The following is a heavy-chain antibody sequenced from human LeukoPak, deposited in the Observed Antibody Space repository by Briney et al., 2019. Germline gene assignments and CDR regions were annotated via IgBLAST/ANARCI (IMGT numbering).Heavy chain of an antibody. Sequence: PGGSLRLSCAASGFTFSSYSMNWVRQAPGKGLEWVSSISSSSYIYYADSVKGRFTISRDNAMSSLYLQMNGLRAEDTAVYYCARDTVGATCFDYWGQGTLVTVSS. J-gene: IGHJ4*02. CDR3: ARDTVGATCFDY. CDR2: ISSSSYI. V-gene: IGHV3-21*01. D-gene: IGHD1-26*01. CDR1: GFTFSSYS.